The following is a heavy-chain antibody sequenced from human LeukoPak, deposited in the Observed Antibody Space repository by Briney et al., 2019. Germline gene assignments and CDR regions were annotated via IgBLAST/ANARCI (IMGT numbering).Heavy chain of an antibody. V-gene: IGHV3-48*04. D-gene: IGHD1-7*01. CDR3: ARDLYTGNYPDVFDI. CDR2: IGTNSRTT. Sequence: GGSLRLSCAASGFIFSTSGLNWVRQAPGKGLEWVSFIGTNSRTTYYADSVKGRFTISRDNAKNSLYLQMNSLKAEDTAVYYCARDLYTGNYPDVFDIWGQGTMVTVSS. J-gene: IGHJ3*02. CDR1: GFIFSTSG.